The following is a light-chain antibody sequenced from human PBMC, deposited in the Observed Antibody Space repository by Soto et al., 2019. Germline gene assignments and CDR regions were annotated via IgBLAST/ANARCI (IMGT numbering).Light chain of an antibody. CDR1: QSVRSSY. J-gene: IGKJ1*01. Sequence: EIVLTQSPDTLSLSPGERATLSCRASQSVRSSYLVWYQHKPGQSPRLLIYGASSRAAGIPDRFSGSGSGTDFTLTINGLEPEDFAVYYCQTYENSLWTLGQGTKVQVE. V-gene: IGKV3-20*01. CDR3: QTYENSLWT. CDR2: GAS.